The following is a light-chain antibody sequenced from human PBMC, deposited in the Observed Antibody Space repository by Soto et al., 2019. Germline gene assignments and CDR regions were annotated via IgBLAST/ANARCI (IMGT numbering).Light chain of an antibody. CDR2: DVS. CDR3: CSYAGGSWV. CDR1: SSDVGDYSY. V-gene: IGLV2-11*01. J-gene: IGLJ3*02. Sequence: QSVLTQPRSVSGSPGQSVTISCIGTSSDVGDYSYVSWYQQHPGKAPTLMIYDVSKRPSGVPGRFSGSKSGNTASLTISGLQADDEADYYCCSYAGGSWVFGGGTKVTVL.